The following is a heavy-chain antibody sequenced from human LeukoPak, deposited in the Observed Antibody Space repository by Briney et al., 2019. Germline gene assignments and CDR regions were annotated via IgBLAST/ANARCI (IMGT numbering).Heavy chain of an antibody. CDR3: ARPRGYKPAVHDAFDI. Sequence: GGSLRLSCAASGFTFSSYSMNWVRQAPGKGLEWVSYISSSSSTIYYADSVKGRFPISRDNAKNSLYLQMNSLRAEDTAVYYCARPRGYKPAVHDAFDIWGQGTMVTVSS. D-gene: IGHD1-14*01. CDR2: ISSSSSTI. V-gene: IGHV3-48*01. J-gene: IGHJ3*02. CDR1: GFTFSSYS.